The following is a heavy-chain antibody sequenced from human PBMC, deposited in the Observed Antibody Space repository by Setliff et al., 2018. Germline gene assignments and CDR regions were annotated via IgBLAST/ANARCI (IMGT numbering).Heavy chain of an antibody. CDR1: GASISDYY. V-gene: IGHV4-4*07. J-gene: IGHJ5*02. D-gene: IGHD3-3*01. CDR2: VSASGST. Sequence: PSETLSLTCTVSGASISDYYWTWIRQPAGKELEWIGRVSASGSTTYNPSLKSRVTMSVDTSRNQISLNLTSETAADTAMYYCARERTIFGILVISGWFDPWGQGTVVTVSS. CDR3: ARERTIFGILVISGWFDP.